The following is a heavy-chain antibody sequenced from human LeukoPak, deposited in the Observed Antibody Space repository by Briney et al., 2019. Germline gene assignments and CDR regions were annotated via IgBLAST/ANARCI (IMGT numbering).Heavy chain of an antibody. CDR2: MNPNSGNT. CDR3: ARVRRVYYYYGMDV. J-gene: IGHJ6*02. CDR1: GYTFTSYD. V-gene: IGHV1-8*01. Sequence: ASVKVSCKASGYTFTSYDINWVRQATGQGLEWMGWMNPNSGNTGYPQKFQGRVTMTRNTSISTAYMELSSLRSEDTAVYYCARVRRVYYYYGMDVWGQGTTVTVSS.